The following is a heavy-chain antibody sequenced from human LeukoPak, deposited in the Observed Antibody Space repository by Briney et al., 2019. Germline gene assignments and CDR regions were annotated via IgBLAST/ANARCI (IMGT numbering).Heavy chain of an antibody. CDR2: IRYDGSNK. V-gene: IGHV3-30*02. CDR1: GFTFSSYG. J-gene: IGHJ4*02. D-gene: IGHD3-22*01. Sequence: GGSLRLSCAASGFTFSSYGMHWVRQAPGKGLEWVAFIRYDGSNKYYADSVKGRFTISRDNSKNTLYLQMNSLRAEDTAVYYCAKALFYYDSSGPGYWGQGTLVTVSS. CDR3: AKALFYYDSSGPGY.